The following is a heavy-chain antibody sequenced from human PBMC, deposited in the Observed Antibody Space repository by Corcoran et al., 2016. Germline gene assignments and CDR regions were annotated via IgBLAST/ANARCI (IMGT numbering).Heavy chain of an antibody. D-gene: IGHD1-26*01. CDR3: ATHGSYYVGGFDY. V-gene: IGHV3-7*01. CDR1: GVTFSSYW. Sequence: EVQLVESGGGLVQPGGSLRLSCAASGVTFSSYWMSWVRQAPGKGLEWVANIKQDGSEKYYVDSVKGRFTISRDNAKNSLYLQMNSLRAEDTAVYYCATHGSYYVGGFDYWGQGTMVTVSS. J-gene: IGHJ4*02. CDR2: IKQDGSEK.